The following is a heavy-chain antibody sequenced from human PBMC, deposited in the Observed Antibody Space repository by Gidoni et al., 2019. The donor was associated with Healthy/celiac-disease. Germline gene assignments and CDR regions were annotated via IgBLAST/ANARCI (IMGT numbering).Heavy chain of an antibody. CDR2: ISSSSSYI. J-gene: IGHJ5*02. CDR3: ARVIFLEWSYGIDP. D-gene: IGHD3-3*01. CDR1: GFTFSSYS. Sequence: EVQLVESGGGLVKPGGSLSLSCAASGFTFSSYSMNWVRQAPGKGMEWVSSISSSSSYIYYADSVKGRFTISRDNAKNSLYLQMNSLRAEDTAVYYCARVIFLEWSYGIDPWGQGTLVTVSS. V-gene: IGHV3-21*01.